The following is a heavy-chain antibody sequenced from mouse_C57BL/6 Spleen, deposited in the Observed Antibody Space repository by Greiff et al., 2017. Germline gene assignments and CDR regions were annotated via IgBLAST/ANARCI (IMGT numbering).Heavy chain of an antibody. Sequence: VKLQQSGAELAKPGASVKLSCKASGYTFTSYWMHWVKQRPGQGLEWIGYINPSSGYTKYNQKFKDKATLTADKSSSTAYMQLSSLTYEDAAVYCCAITTVVARYFDVWGTGTTVTVSS. V-gene: IGHV1-7*01. CDR1: GYTFTSYW. J-gene: IGHJ1*03. D-gene: IGHD1-1*01. CDR2: INPSSGYT. CDR3: AITTVVARYFDV.